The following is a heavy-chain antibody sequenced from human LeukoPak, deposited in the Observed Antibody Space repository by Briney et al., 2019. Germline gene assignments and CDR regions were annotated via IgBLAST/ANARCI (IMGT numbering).Heavy chain of an antibody. CDR2: ISGSGGST. J-gene: IGHJ4*02. CDR3: AKTGSDIVVVPAALRYYFDY. Sequence: GGSLRLSCAASEFIFSSYAMSWVRQAPGKGLEWVSAISGSGGSTYYADSVKGRFTISRDNSKNTLYLQMNSLRAEDTAVYYCAKTGSDIVVVPAALRYYFDYWGQGTLVTVSS. V-gene: IGHV3-23*01. CDR1: EFIFSSYA. D-gene: IGHD2-2*01.